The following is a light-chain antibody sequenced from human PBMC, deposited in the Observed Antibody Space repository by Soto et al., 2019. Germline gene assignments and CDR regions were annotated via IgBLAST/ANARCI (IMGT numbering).Light chain of an antibody. J-gene: IGLJ2*01. CDR1: SSNIGSNN. V-gene: IGLV1-44*01. CDR3: EAWDDSLNGVV. CDR2: SNN. Sequence: QSVLTQTPSASGTPGQRVNISCSGSSSNIGSNNVNWYQQLPGTAAKLLIYSNNQRPSGVPDRFSGSKSGTSASLAISGLQSEDEADYYCEAWDDSLNGVVFGGGTKVTVL.